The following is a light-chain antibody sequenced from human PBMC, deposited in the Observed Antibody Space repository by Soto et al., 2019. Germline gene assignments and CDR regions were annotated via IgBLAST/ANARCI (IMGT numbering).Light chain of an antibody. J-gene: IGLJ2*01. CDR1: YSNIGSNF. CDR3: GTWDSSLSVVV. CDR2: DNS. Sequence: QSVLTQSSSVSAAAGQKVSISCSGSYSNIGSNFVSWYQHFPGSAPKLVIYDNSQRPLGIPDRFSGSKSGSSATLGITGLQTGDEADYYCGTWDSSLSVVVFGGGTKLTVL. V-gene: IGLV1-51*01.